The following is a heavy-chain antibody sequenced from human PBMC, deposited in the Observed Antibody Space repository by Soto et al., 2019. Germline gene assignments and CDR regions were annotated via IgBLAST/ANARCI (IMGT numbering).Heavy chain of an antibody. J-gene: IGHJ6*02. CDR2: ISGSGGST. Sequence: EVQLLESGGGLVQPGGSLRLSCAASGFTFSSYAMSWVRQAPGKGLEWVSAISGSGGSTYYADSVKGRFTISRDNSKNTLYLQMNSLRAEDTAVYYCAKSRSTIFTMVRGYGMDVWGQGTTVTVSS. CDR1: GFTFSSYA. V-gene: IGHV3-23*01. D-gene: IGHD3-10*01. CDR3: AKSRSTIFTMVRGYGMDV.